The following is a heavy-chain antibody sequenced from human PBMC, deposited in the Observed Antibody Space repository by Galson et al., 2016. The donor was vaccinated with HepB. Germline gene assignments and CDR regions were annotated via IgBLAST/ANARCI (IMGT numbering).Heavy chain of an antibody. Sequence: SLRLSCAASGFTLSFSAMHWVRQAPGKGLDWVAAISYDGNNENFADSVKGRFTISRNQSKNTVYLQMNTLRAEDTAFYFCARDSRDYFSYYFDYWGPGTLVTVSS. CDR3: ARDSRDYFSYYFDY. J-gene: IGHJ4*02. CDR1: GFTLSFSA. V-gene: IGHV3-30*04. D-gene: IGHD3-16*01. CDR2: ISYDGNNE.